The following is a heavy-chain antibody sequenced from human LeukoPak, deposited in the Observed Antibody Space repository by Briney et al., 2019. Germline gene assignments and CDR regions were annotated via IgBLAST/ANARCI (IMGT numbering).Heavy chain of an antibody. Sequence: GGSLRLSCAASGLTFSDHYMDWVRQAPGKGLEWLGRIRNKANSYTTEYAASVKGRFTISRDDSKNSLYLQMNSLKCEDTAVYYCAREWDSGSYYLGYFDYWGQGTLVTVSS. CDR3: AREWDSGSYYLGYFDY. CDR2: IRNKANSYTT. V-gene: IGHV3-72*01. CDR1: GLTFSDHY. D-gene: IGHD1-26*01. J-gene: IGHJ4*02.